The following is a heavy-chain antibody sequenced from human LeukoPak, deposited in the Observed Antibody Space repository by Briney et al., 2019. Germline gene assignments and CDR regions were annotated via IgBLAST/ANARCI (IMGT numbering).Heavy chain of an antibody. Sequence: SETLSLTCTVSGGSISGYYWSWIRQPPGKGLEWIGYIYYSGGTNYNPSLKSRVTISVDTSKNQFSLKLSSVTAADTAVYYCSRESGPFSPFGFWGQGTLVSVHS. D-gene: IGHD1-26*01. CDR2: IYYSGGT. V-gene: IGHV4-59*12. J-gene: IGHJ4*02. CDR1: GGSISGYY. CDR3: SRESGPFSPFGF.